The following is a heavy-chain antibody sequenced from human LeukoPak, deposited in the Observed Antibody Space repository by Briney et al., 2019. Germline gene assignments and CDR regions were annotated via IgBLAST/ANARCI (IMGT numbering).Heavy chain of an antibody. D-gene: IGHD6-25*01. CDR3: AGDAAFSLAS. J-gene: IGHJ4*02. Sequence: GGSLRLSCAASGFTFSSYAMSWVRQAPGKGLVWVSHIKSDGTGTNYADSVKGRFTISRDNAKNTLYLQMNSLRPEDTAVYYCAGDAAFSLASWGQGTLVTVSS. V-gene: IGHV3-74*01. CDR2: IKSDGTGT. CDR1: GFTFSSYA.